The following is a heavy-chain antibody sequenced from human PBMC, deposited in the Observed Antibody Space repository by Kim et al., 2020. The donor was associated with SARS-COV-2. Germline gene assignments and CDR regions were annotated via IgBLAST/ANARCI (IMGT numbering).Heavy chain of an antibody. Sequence: SETLSLTCTVSGGSISSYYWIWIRQPPGKGLEWIGYIYYSGSTNYNPSLKSRVTISVDTSKNQFSLKLSSVTAADTAVYYCARREQNTIFGVVIAPGAFDIWGQGTMVTVSS. CDR2: IYYSGST. D-gene: IGHD3-3*01. CDR3: ARREQNTIFGVVIAPGAFDI. CDR1: GGSISSYY. V-gene: IGHV4-59*01. J-gene: IGHJ3*02.